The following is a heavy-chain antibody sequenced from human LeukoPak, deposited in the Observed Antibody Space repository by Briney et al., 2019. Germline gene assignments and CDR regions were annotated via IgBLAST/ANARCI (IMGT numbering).Heavy chain of an antibody. CDR1: GYTFIIYD. Sequence: GASVKVSLTASGYTFIIYDINWGRQAPGQGRGRVGWMNPNSGNTGYAQKFKGRVTITRNSTRSRAYIEMKRWRSGDRAVYSCARGRKVVTRLDYWGQGTLVTVSS. D-gene: IGHD4-23*01. V-gene: IGHV1-8*01. J-gene: IGHJ4*02. CDR2: MNPNSGNT. CDR3: ARGRKVVTRLDY.